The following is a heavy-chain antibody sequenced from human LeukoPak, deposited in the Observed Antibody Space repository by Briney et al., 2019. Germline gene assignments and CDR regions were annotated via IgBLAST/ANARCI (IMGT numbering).Heavy chain of an antibody. CDR1: GFTFSSYA. D-gene: IGHD6-19*01. Sequence: GRSLRLSCAASGFTFSSYAMHWVRQAPGQGLEWMGIINPSGGSTSYAQKFQGRVTMTRDMSTSTVYMELSSLRSEDTAVYYCARDSIAVAGTTLGYWFDPWGQGTLVTVSS. V-gene: IGHV1-46*01. J-gene: IGHJ5*02. CDR3: ARDSIAVAGTTLGYWFDP. CDR2: INPSGGST.